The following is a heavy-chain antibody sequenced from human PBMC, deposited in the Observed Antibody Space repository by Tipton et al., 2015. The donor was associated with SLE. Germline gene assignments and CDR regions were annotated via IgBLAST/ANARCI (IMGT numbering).Heavy chain of an antibody. CDR2: IFYTGST. CDR3: ARRHYSGPFDS. CDR1: GGSINNYY. V-gene: IGHV4-39*07. J-gene: IGHJ4*02. D-gene: IGHD5-12*01. Sequence: TLSLTCTVSGGSINNYYWGWIRQPPGKGLEWIGSIFYTGSTYYNPSLKSRVSFSIDTSKHQFSLKLNSVTAADTAVYYCARRHYSGPFDSWGQGTLVTVSS.